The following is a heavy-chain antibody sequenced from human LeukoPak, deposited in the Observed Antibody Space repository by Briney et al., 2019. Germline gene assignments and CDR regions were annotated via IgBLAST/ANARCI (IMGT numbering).Heavy chain of an antibody. CDR1: GGSISSGASD. Sequence: SETLSVTCTVSGGSISSGASDWGWVRQHPKRGLEWVGYINHSGSTNCNPSLGSRVTMSVDTSKNQFSLKLSSVTAADSAVYYCARAARQGFTMIVVPFFYFDLWGRGTLVTVSS. CDR2: INHSGST. J-gene: IGHJ2*01. V-gene: IGHV4-31*03. CDR3: ARAARQGFTMIVVPFFYFDL. D-gene: IGHD3-22*01.